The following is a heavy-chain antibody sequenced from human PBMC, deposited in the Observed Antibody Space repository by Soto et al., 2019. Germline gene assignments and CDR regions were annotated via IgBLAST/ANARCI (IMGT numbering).Heavy chain of an antibody. D-gene: IGHD6-6*01. CDR3: ARDQVLYSSSSHYYYYGMDV. CDR2: ISSSGSTI. Sequence: QPGGSLRLSCAASGFTFSSYEMNWVRQAPGKGLEWVSYISSSGSTIYYADSVKGRFTISRDNAKNSLYLQMNSLRAEDTAVYYCARDQVLYSSSSHYYYYGMDVWGQGTTVTVSS. J-gene: IGHJ6*02. V-gene: IGHV3-48*03. CDR1: GFTFSSYE.